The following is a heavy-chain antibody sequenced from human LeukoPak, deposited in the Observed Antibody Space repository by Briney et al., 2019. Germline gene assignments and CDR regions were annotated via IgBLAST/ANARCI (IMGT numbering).Heavy chain of an antibody. CDR2: TSHDGSNK. CDR3: AKGPPTYYDILTGYYHIDY. J-gene: IGHJ4*02. Sequence: GGSLRLSCAASGFTFRNYGMHWVRQAPGKGLEWVAVTSHDGSNKYYTDSVKGRFTISRDNSKDTLYLQMNSLRAEDTAVYYCAKGPPTYYDILTGYYHIDYWGQGTLVTVSS. CDR1: GFTFRNYG. V-gene: IGHV3-30*18. D-gene: IGHD3-9*01.